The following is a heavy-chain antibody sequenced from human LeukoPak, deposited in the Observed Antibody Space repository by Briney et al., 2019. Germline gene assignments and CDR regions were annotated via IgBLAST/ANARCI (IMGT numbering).Heavy chain of an antibody. CDR2: ISGSGGST. V-gene: IGHV3-23*01. CDR1: GFTFSSYA. CDR3: AKEKGDIVVVVAATPFGWFDP. Sequence: GGFLRLSCAASGFTFSSYAMSWVRQAPGKGLEWVSAISGSGGSTYYADSVKGRFTISRDNSKNTLYLQMNSLRAEDTAVYYCAKEKGDIVVVVAATPFGWFDPWGQGTLVTVSS. J-gene: IGHJ5*02. D-gene: IGHD2-15*01.